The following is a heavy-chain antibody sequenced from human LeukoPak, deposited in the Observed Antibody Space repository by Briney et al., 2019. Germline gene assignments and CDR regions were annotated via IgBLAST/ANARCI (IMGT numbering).Heavy chain of an antibody. V-gene: IGHV3-11*04. Sequence: GGSLRLSCAASGFTFSDYYMSWIRQAPGKGLEWVSYISSSGSTIYYADSVKGRFTISRDNAKNSLYLQMNSLRAEDTAVYYRAREQSNSYYYMDVWGKGTTVTVSS. CDR2: ISSSGSTI. CDR1: GFTFSDYY. CDR3: AREQSNSYYYMDV. J-gene: IGHJ6*03. D-gene: IGHD2/OR15-2a*01.